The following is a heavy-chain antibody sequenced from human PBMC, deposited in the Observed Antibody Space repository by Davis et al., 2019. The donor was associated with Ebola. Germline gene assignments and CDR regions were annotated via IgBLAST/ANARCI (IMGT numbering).Heavy chain of an antibody. V-gene: IGHV3-30*03. Sequence: GESLKISCAASGFTFSSYGMHWVRQAPGKGLEWVAVISYDGSNKYYADSVKGRFTISRDNSKNTLYLQMNSLRAEDTAVYYCARELDNGYYALDRWGQGTLVTVSS. CDR2: ISYDGSNK. D-gene: IGHD3-3*01. CDR3: ARELDNGYYALDR. J-gene: IGHJ5*02. CDR1: GFTFSSYG.